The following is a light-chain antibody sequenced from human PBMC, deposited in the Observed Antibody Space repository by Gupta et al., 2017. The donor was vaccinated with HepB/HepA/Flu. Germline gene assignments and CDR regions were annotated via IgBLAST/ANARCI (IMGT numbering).Light chain of an antibody. Sequence: LSPGERATLSCRASQSISSRLAWYQQIPGQAPRLLIYGASSRATGIPNRFSGSGSGTDFTLTISRLEPEDFAVYYCQQYSNSPITFGQGTLLE. CDR2: GAS. CDR1: QSISSR. V-gene: IGKV3-20*01. CDR3: QQYSNSPIT. J-gene: IGKJ5*01.